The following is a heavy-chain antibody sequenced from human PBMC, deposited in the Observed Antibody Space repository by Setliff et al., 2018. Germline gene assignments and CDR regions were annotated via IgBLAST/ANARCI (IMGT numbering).Heavy chain of an antibody. CDR2: INPNSGDT. J-gene: IGHJ5*02. D-gene: IGHD1-26*01. CDR1: GHRFTDYN. Sequence: ASVKVSCKASGHRFTDYNLHWVRQAPGQGLEWMGWINPNSGDTHSAQKLQGRVTMTRDTSINTAYMELSSLTSDDTAFYYCVRSGKFGMRFWFDQWGQGTLVTVSS. CDR3: VRSGKFGMRFWFDQ. V-gene: IGHV1-2*02.